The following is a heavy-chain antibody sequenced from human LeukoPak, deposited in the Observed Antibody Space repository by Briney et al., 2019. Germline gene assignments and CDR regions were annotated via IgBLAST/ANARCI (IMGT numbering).Heavy chain of an antibody. Sequence: SETLSLTCTVSGGSISSGGYYWSWIRQHPGKGLEWIGYIYYSGSTYYSPSLKSRVTISVDTSKNQFSLKLSSVTAADTAVYYCARASLPYGDYDYWGQGTLVTVSS. V-gene: IGHV4-31*03. CDR3: ARASLPYGDYDY. CDR2: IYYSGST. D-gene: IGHD4-17*01. J-gene: IGHJ4*02. CDR1: GGSISSGGYY.